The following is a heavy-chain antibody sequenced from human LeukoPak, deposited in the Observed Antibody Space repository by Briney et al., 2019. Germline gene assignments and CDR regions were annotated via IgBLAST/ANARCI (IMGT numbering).Heavy chain of an antibody. CDR1: GFTFSSYG. CDR2: ISGSGGST. CDR3: AKDSLGVVVPAAIDY. V-gene: IGHV3-23*01. D-gene: IGHD2-2*01. Sequence: PGGSLRLSCAASGFTFSSYGMSWVRQAPGKGLEWVSAISGSGGSTYYADSVKGRFTISRDNSKNTLYLQMNSLRAEDTAVYYCAKDSLGVVVPAAIDYWGQGTLVTVSS. J-gene: IGHJ4*02.